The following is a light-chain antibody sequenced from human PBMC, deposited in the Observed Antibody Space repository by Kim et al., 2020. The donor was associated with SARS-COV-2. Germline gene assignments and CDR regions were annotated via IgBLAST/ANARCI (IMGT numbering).Light chain of an antibody. CDR3: QQYDSAPFT. Sequence: DIQMTQSPSTLSASVGDRVTISCQASQDISNYLNWYQQKAGKPPKLLINDASLLQTGVPSRFSGSGAGTHFTFTISSLQAEDIATYYCQQYDSAPFTFGPGTKVDFK. CDR1: QDISNY. CDR2: DAS. V-gene: IGKV1-33*01. J-gene: IGKJ3*01.